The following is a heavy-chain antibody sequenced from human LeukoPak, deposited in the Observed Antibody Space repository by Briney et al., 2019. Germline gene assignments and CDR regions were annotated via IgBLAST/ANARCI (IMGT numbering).Heavy chain of an antibody. CDR3: ARGKNPLLHYGMDV. V-gene: IGHV1-8*01. CDR2: MNPNSGNT. J-gene: IGHJ6*02. Sequence: ASVKVSCKASGYTFTSYDINWVRQATGQGLEWMGWMNPNSGNTGYAQKFQGRVTMTRNTSISTAYMELSSLRSEDTAVYYCARGKNPLLHYGMDVRGQGTTVTVSS. CDR1: GYTFTSYD. D-gene: IGHD2-15*01.